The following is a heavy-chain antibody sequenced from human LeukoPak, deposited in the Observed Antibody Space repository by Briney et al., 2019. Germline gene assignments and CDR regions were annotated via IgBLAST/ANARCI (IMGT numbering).Heavy chain of an antibody. CDR2: ISGSSGYI. Sequence: GGSLRLSCAASGFTFSSYSMSWVRQAPGKGLEWVSSISGSSGYIYYADSVKGRLTISRDNAKNSLYLLMNSLRAEDTAVYYCAREGHYGDNDGYYYYYGMDAWGQGTTVTVSS. J-gene: IGHJ6*02. D-gene: IGHD4-17*01. V-gene: IGHV3-21*01. CDR1: GFTFSSYS. CDR3: AREGHYGDNDGYYYYYGMDA.